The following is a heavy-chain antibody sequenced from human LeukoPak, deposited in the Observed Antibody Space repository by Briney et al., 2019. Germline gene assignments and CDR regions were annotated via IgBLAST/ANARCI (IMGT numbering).Heavy chain of an antibody. CDR1: GFTFSTYA. D-gene: IGHD3-22*01. Sequence: PGGSLRLSCAASGFTFSTYAMHWVRQAPGKGLDYVSAITNNGGSTYYANSVKGRFTISRDNSKNTLSLQMGGLRAEDMAVYYCATADSRGYYNYWGQGTLVTVSS. CDR3: ATADSRGYYNY. J-gene: IGHJ4*02. V-gene: IGHV3-64*01. CDR2: ITNNGGST.